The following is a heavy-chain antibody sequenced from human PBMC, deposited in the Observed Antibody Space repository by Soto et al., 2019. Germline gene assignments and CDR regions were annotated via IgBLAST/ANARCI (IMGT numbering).Heavy chain of an antibody. J-gene: IGHJ3*02. V-gene: IGHV4-39*07. CDR3: ARAPLGWFATYRRQFGAFDI. D-gene: IGHD3-10*01. CDR2: IYYTGTT. CDR1: GGSISSSSYF. Sequence: SETLSLTCTVSGGSISSSSYFWGWIRQPPGKGLEWIGTIYYTGTTYYNPSLKSRVTISVDTSKSQISLKLSSVTAADMAVYYCARAPLGWFATYRRQFGAFDIWGQGTMVTVSS.